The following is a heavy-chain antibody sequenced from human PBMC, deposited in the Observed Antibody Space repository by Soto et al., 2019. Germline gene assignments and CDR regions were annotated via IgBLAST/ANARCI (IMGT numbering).Heavy chain of an antibody. J-gene: IGHJ4*02. D-gene: IGHD3-16*02. CDR3: ARVEYYDYIWGSYRSFFDY. CDR2: INAGNGNT. V-gene: IGHV1-3*01. CDR1: GYTFTSYA. Sequence: GASVKVSCKASGYTFTSYAMHWVRQAPGQRLEWMGWINAGNGNTKYSQKFQGRVTITRDTSTSTAYMELRSLRSDDTAVCYCARVEYYDYIWGSYRSFFDYWGQGTLVTVSS.